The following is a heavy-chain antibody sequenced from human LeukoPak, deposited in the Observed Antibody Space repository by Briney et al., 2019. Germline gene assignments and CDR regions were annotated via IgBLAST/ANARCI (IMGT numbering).Heavy chain of an antibody. J-gene: IGHJ4*02. CDR1: GGSISSYY. D-gene: IGHD2-21*02. CDR2: IYTSGST. CDR3: ARVPSTVVVTPTAFDY. V-gene: IGHV4-4*07. Sequence: PSETLSLTCTVSGGSISSYYWSWIRQPAGKGLEWIGRIYTSGSTNYNPSLKSRVTISVDTSKNQFSLKLSSVTAADTAVYYCARVPSTVVVTPTAFDYWGQGTLVTVSS.